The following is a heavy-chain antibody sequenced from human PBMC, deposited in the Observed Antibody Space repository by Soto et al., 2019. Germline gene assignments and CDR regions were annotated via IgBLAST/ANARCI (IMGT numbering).Heavy chain of an antibody. V-gene: IGHV2-5*01. Sequence: QITLKESGPTLVKPTQTLTLTCTFSGFSLNTSGVGMGWFRQPPGRALEWLAVIYWTDDKRYSPSLKSRLSITKDPSKNQVVLTMTNMDPMDTAIFVCAHKLPVTTSAFDIWGQGKMVTVSS. CDR3: AHKLPVTTSAFDI. CDR1: GFSLNTSGVG. CDR2: IYWTDDK. D-gene: IGHD4-17*01. J-gene: IGHJ3*02.